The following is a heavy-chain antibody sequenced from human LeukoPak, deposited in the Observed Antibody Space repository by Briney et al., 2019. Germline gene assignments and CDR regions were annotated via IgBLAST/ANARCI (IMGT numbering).Heavy chain of an antibody. J-gene: IGHJ4*02. D-gene: IGHD4/OR15-4a*01. V-gene: IGHV3-7*03. CDR3: ARRAGAYSHPYDY. CDR2: IKQGGSEK. Sequence: PGGSLRLSCAASGFTFSSYWMSWVRQAPGKGLEWVANIKQGGSEKYYVDSVKGRFTISRDNSKNTLYLQMNSLRADDTAVYYCARRAGAYSHPYDYWGQGTLVTVSS. CDR1: GFTFSSYW.